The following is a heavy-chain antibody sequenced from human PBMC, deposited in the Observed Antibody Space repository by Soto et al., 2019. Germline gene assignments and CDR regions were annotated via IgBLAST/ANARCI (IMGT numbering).Heavy chain of an antibody. J-gene: IGHJ4*02. CDR2: IYYRGST. CDR1: GGSISNYY. Sequence: QVQLQESGPGLVKPSETLSLTCIVSGGSISNYYWSWIRQPPGKGLEWIGYIYYRGSTNYNPSLKSRVTISVDTSKNQFSLKLSSETAADTAVYYCARGGYNWNDVTDYWGQGTLVTVSS. V-gene: IGHV4-59*01. D-gene: IGHD1-20*01. CDR3: ARGGYNWNDVTDY.